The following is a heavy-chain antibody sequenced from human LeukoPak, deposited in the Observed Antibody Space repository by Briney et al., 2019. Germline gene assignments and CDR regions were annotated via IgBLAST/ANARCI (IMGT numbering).Heavy chain of an antibody. D-gene: IGHD3-16*01. CDR2: IWYDGSNK. J-gene: IGHJ1*01. V-gene: IGHV3-30*02. CDR1: GFTFSSYG. CDR3: APGLVRARDCFSCFQH. Sequence: GGSLRLSCAASGFTFSSYGMHWVRQAPGKGLEWVAVIWYDGSNKYYADSVKGRFTISRDNSKNTLYLQMNSLRAEDTAVYYCAPGLVRARDCFSCFQHWGQGTLVTVSS.